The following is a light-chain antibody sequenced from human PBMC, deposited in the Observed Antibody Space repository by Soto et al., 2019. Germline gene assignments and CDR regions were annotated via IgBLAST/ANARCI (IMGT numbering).Light chain of an antibody. Sequence: EIVLTQSPATLSLSPVERATLSCRASQSVGSFLAWYQQKPGQAPRLLIYDTSIRATGIPARFSGSGSGTDFTLTISSLEPEDFAVYFCHQRNKFGQGTRLEIK. CDR2: DTS. CDR1: QSVGSF. CDR3: HQRNK. J-gene: IGKJ5*01. V-gene: IGKV3-11*01.